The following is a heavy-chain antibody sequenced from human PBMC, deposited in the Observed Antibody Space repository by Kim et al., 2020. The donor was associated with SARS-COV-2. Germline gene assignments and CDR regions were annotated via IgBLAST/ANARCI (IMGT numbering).Heavy chain of an antibody. Sequence: GGSLRLSCAASGFTFSSYAMHWVRQAPGKGLEWVAVISYDGSNKYYADSVKGRFTISRDNSKNTLYLQMNSLRAEDTAVYYCARDGDVFRCLDPTWFDP. CDR1: GFTFSSYA. V-gene: IGHV3-30-3*01. CDR3: ARDGDVFRCLDPTWFDP. J-gene: IGHJ5*02. D-gene: IGHD3-3*01. CDR2: ISYDGSNK.